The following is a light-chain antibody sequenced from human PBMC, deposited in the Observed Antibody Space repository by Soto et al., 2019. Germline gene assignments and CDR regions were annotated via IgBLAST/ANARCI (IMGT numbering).Light chain of an antibody. V-gene: IGLV2-14*01. Sequence: QSVLTQPASVSGSPGQSITISCTGTTGDVGGYDYVSWYQQYPYQAPKLIIYEVTNRPSGISNRFSGSKSGHTAFLTIYGLQAEDEADYYCSSHTSGNTRVFGTGTKVTVL. CDR3: SSHTSGNTRV. J-gene: IGLJ1*01. CDR1: TGDVGGYDY. CDR2: EVT.